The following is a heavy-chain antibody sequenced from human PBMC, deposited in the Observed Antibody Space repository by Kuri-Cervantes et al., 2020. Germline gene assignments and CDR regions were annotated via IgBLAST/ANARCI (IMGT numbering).Heavy chain of an antibody. CDR3: AREVIAAAGMGFDP. V-gene: IGHV1-2*04. D-gene: IGHD6-13*01. CDR2: INPNSGGT. CDR1: GYTFTSYA. Sequence: ASVKVSCKASGYTFTSYAMHWVRQAPGQRLEWMGWINPNSGGTNYAQKFQGWVTMTRDTSISTAYMELSRLRSDDTAVYYCAREVIAAAGMGFDPWGQGTLVTVSS. J-gene: IGHJ5*02.